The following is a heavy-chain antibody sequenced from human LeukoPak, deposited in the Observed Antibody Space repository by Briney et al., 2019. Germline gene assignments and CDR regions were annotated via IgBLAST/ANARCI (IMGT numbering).Heavy chain of an antibody. CDR1: GFTFSSYG. V-gene: IGHV3-30*02. J-gene: IGHJ4*02. CDR2: IRYDGSNK. D-gene: IGHD6-25*01. CDR3: AKDGYSSGWTPFDY. Sequence: GGSLRLSCAASGFTFSSYGMHWVRQAPGKGLEWVAFIRYDGSNKYYADSVKGRFTISRDNSKNTLYLQMNSLRAEDTAVYYCAKDGYSSGWTPFDYWGQGTLVTVSS.